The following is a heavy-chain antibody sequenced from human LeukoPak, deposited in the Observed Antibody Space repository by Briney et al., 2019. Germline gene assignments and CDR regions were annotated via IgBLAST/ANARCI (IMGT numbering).Heavy chain of an antibody. V-gene: IGHV4-61*02. CDR3: ARDRYYYVSSGYYDHWYFDL. Sequence: SQTLSLTCTVSGGSISSGSYYWRWIRQPAGKGLEWIGRIYTSGSTNYNPSLKSRVTISVDTSKNQFSLKLSSVTAADTAVYYCARDRYYYVSSGYYDHWYFDLWGRGTLVTVSS. CDR2: IYTSGST. J-gene: IGHJ2*01. D-gene: IGHD3-22*01. CDR1: GGSISSGSYY.